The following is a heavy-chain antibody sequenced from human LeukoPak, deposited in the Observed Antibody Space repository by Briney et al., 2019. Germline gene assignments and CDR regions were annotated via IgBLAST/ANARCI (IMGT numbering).Heavy chain of an antibody. Sequence: GGSLRLSCAASGFTVSSNYMSWVRQAPGKGLEWVANIKQDGSEKYYVDSVKGRFTISRDNAKNSLYLQMNSLRAEDTAVYYCARDFTDTYYYGSWDSYGMDVWGQGTTVTVS. D-gene: IGHD3-10*01. CDR2: IKQDGSEK. CDR3: ARDFTDTYYYGSWDSYGMDV. V-gene: IGHV3-7*01. CDR1: GFTVSSNY. J-gene: IGHJ6*02.